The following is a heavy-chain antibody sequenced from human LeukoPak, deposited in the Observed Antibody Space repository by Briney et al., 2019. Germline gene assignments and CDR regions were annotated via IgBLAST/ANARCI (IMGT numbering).Heavy chain of an antibody. V-gene: IGHV3-21*01. J-gene: IGHJ4*02. CDR3: SRDYSSSISCYNY. CDR2: ISSSGNYI. CDR1: GFTFSDYA. D-gene: IGHD2-2*02. Sequence: GGSLRLSCAASGFTFSDYAMNWVRQAPGKGLEWVSSISSSGNYIYYADSVKGRFTISRDNAKSSVFLQMTSLRAEDTAVYYCSRDYSSSISCYNYWGQGTQVTVSS.